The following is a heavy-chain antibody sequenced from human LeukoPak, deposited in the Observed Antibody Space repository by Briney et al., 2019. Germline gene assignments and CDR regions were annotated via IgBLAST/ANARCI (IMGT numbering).Heavy chain of an antibody. CDR1: GFTFSSYA. J-gene: IGHJ4*02. Sequence: SGGSLRLSCAASGFTFSSYAMIWVRQAPGKGLEWVSSISGSTTYIYYADSVKGRFTISRDNAKNSLYLQMNSLRAEDTGVYYCTRADTGTSHYWGQGTLVAVSS. CDR3: TRADTGTSHY. CDR2: ISGSTTYI. D-gene: IGHD5-18*01. V-gene: IGHV3-21*01.